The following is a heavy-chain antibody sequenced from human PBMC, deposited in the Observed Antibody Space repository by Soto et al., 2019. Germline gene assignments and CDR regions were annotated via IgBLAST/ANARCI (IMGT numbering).Heavy chain of an antibody. D-gene: IGHD6-6*01. V-gene: IGHV5-51*01. CDR2: IYPGDSDT. CDR1: GYSFTIYC. J-gene: IGHJ6*02. CDR3: ARTRIGSSSSYYYYGMDV. Sequence: GESLNLSCNGSGYSFTIYCIGWVRQMPGKGLEWMGIIYPGDSDTRYSPSFQGQVTISADKSISTAYLQWSSLKASDTAMYYCARTRIGSSSSYYYYGMDVWGQGTTVTVSS.